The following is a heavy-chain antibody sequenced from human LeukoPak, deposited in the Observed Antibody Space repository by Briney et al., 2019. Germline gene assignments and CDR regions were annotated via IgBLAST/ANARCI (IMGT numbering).Heavy chain of an antibody. J-gene: IGHJ4*02. V-gene: IGHV4-38-2*02. Sequence: SETLSLTYTVSGYSISSGYYWGWIRQPPGKGLEWMGSIYHSGSTYYNPSLKSRVTISVDTSKNQFSLKLSSVTAADTAVYYCASGGGSSSWYYFDYWGQGTLVTVSS. CDR1: GYSISSGYY. CDR2: IYHSGST. CDR3: ASGGGSSSWYYFDY. D-gene: IGHD6-6*01.